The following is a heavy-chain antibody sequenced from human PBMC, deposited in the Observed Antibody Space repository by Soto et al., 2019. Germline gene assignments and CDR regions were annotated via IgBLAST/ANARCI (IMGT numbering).Heavy chain of an antibody. J-gene: IGHJ2*01. CDR3: ARAPTDTSGYYHWFFDL. D-gene: IGHD3-22*01. CDR2: MYYTGSA. V-gene: IGHV4-61*01. CDR1: GGSVNSGSYY. Sequence: QVQLQESGPGLVKPSETLSLTCAVSGGSVNSGSYYWTWIRQPPGKKLEWIGYMYYTGSANYNPSLKSRVNISVDTSKNQFSLKLSSVTAADTAVYYCARAPTDTSGYYHWFFDLWGRGTLVTVSS.